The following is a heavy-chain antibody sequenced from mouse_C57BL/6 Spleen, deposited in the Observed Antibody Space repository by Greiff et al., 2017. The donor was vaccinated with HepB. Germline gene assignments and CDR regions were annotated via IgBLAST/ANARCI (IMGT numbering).Heavy chain of an antibody. D-gene: IGHD1-1*01. CDR3: ARRGDYGSSQYYAMDY. V-gene: IGHV1-82*01. CDR2: IYPGDGDT. Sequence: QVQLQQSGPELVKPGASVKISCKASGYAFSSSWMNWVKQRPGKGLEWIGRIYPGDGDTNYNGKFKGKATLTADKSSSTAYMQLSSLTSEDSAVYFCARRGDYGSSQYYAMDYWGQGTSVTVSS. CDR1: GYAFSSSW. J-gene: IGHJ4*01.